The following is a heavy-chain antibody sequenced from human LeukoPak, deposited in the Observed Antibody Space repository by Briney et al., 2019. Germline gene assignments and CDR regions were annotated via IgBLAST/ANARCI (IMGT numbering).Heavy chain of an antibody. J-gene: IGHJ4*02. CDR3: ARNPRDTVITIFGVVTTLGY. V-gene: IGHV3-11*04. Sequence: GGSLRLSCAASGFTLSDYYMSWIRQAPGKGLEWVSYISSSGSTIYYADSVKGRFTISRDNAKNSLYLQMNSLRAEDTAVYYCARNPRDTVITIFGVVTTLGYWGQGTLVTVSS. D-gene: IGHD3-3*01. CDR2: ISSSGSTI. CDR1: GFTLSDYY.